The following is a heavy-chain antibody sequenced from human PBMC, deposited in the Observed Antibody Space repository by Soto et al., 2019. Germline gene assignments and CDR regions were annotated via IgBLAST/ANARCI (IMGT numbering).Heavy chain of an antibody. J-gene: IGHJ5*02. CDR3: AASPYSSGSNCFDP. CDR1: GGTFSSYT. CDR2: IIPILGIA. V-gene: IGHV1-69*02. D-gene: IGHD6-19*01. Sequence: QVQLGQSVAEVKKPGSSVKVSCKASGGTFSSYTISWVRQAPGQGLVWMGRIIPILGIANYAQKFQGRVTITADKSTSTAYMELSSLRSEDTAVYYCAASPYSSGSNCFDPWGQGTLVTVSS.